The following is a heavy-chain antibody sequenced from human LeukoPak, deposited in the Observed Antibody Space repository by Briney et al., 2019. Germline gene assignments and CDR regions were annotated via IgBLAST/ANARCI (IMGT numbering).Heavy chain of an antibody. CDR3: ARRTYYYDSSGYLVDY. J-gene: IGHJ4*02. Sequence: SETLSLTCAVYGGSFSGYYWSWIRQPPGKGLEWIGEINHSGSTNYNPSLKSRVTISVDTSKNQFSLKLSSVTAADTAVYYCARRTYYYDSSGYLVDYWGQETLVSVSS. CDR1: GGSFSGYY. V-gene: IGHV4-34*01. D-gene: IGHD3-22*01. CDR2: INHSGST.